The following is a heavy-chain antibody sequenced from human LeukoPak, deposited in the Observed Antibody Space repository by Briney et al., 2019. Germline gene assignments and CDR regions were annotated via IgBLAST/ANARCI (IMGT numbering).Heavy chain of an antibody. V-gene: IGHV3-9*01. CDR1: GFTFDDYA. Sequence: GGSLRLSCAASGFTFDDYAIHWVRQAPGKGLEWVSGLSWNSGSIGYADSVRGRFTISRDNYKNTLYLQLTGLSDDDTAVYFCARNSGWYGISWGQGTLVIVSS. CDR3: ARNSGWYGIS. CDR2: LSWNSGSI. D-gene: IGHD6-19*01. J-gene: IGHJ4*02.